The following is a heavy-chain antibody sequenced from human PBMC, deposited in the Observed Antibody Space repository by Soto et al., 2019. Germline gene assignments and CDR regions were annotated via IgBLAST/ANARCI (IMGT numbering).Heavy chain of an antibody. D-gene: IGHD5-12*01. Sequence: SETLSLTCTVSGGSIISYYWSWIRQPPGKGLEWIGYIYYSGSTNYNPSLKSRVTISVDTSKNQFSLKLSSVTAADTAVYYCARVKREYSGYGPIYFDYWGQGTLVTVSS. J-gene: IGHJ4*02. CDR1: GGSIISYY. CDR2: IYYSGST. V-gene: IGHV4-59*01. CDR3: ARVKREYSGYGPIYFDY.